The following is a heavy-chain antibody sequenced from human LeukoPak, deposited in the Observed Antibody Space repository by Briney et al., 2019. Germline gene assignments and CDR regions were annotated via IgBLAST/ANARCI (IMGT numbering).Heavy chain of an antibody. CDR3: ARDWAPGYYDFWS. J-gene: IGHJ4*02. V-gene: IGHV3-11*01. CDR1: GFTFSDYY. Sequence: GGSLRLSCAASGFTFSDYYMSWIRQAPGKGLEWVSYISSSGSTIYYAGSVKGRFTISRDNAKNSLYLQMNSLRAEDTAVYYCARDWAPGYYDFWSGVQGTLVTVSS. CDR2: ISSSGSTI. D-gene: IGHD3-3*01.